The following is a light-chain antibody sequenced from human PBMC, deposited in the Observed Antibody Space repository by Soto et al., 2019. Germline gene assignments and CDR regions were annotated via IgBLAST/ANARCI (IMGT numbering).Light chain of an antibody. Sequence: DIQMTQSPSSLSASVGDRVTITCRASQSISSYLNWYQQKPGKAPKLLIYAGSNLQNGVPSRFSGSGSETDFTLTISSLQPEDFATYYCQQSYSTPRTFGQGTKVDIK. V-gene: IGKV1-39*01. CDR3: QQSYSTPRT. CDR2: AGS. CDR1: QSISSY. J-gene: IGKJ1*01.